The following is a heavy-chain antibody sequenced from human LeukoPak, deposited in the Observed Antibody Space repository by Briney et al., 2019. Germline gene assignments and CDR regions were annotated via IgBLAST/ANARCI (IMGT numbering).Heavy chain of an antibody. D-gene: IGHD2-15*01. V-gene: IGHV4-61*02. CDR1: GGFISSGTHC. Sequence: SETLSLTCDVSGGFISSGTHCWTWIRQPVGKGLEWLGRLFTSGSPTYNSSLKSRLTISMDKSKNQFSLKLTSVTAADTAVYYCARRRGGTNWFDPWGQGTLVTVSS. CDR2: LFTSGSP. CDR3: ARRRGGTNWFDP. J-gene: IGHJ5*02.